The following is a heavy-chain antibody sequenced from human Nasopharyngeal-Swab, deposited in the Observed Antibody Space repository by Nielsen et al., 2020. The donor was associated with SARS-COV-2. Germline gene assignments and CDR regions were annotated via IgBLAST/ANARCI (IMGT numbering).Heavy chain of an antibody. CDR1: GFTFSDYY. D-gene: IGHD3-16*02. Sequence: GESLKISCAASGFTFSDYYMSWIRQAPGKGLEWVSYISSSGSTIYYADSVKGRFTISRDNAKNSLYLQMNSLRAEDTAVYYCVREGRYYDYVWGSYRPGGFDYWGQGTLVTVSS. V-gene: IGHV3-11*01. CDR2: ISSSGSTI. CDR3: VREGRYYDYVWGSYRPGGFDY. J-gene: IGHJ4*02.